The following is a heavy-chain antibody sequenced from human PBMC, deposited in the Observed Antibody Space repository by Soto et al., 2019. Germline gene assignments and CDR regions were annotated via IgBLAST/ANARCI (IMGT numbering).Heavy chain of an antibody. Sequence: QLQLQESGPGLVKPSETLSLTCTVSGGSISSSSYSWGWIRQPPGKGLAWIGSIYYSGSTYYNPSLKSRVPRSAATSKNQFSLKLRSGTSAGSSGYYCARNPPYGDYGRGSYGDDYGIDVLCQGTTVTVS. V-gene: IGHV4-39*01. CDR2: IYYSGST. J-gene: IGHJ6*02. D-gene: IGHD4-17*01. CDR3: ARNPPYGDYGRGSYGDDYGIDV. CDR1: GGSISSSSYS.